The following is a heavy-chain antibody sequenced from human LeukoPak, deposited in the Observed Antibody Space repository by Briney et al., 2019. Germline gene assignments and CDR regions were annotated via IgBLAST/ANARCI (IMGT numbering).Heavy chain of an antibody. CDR3: ARESGITHAFDI. V-gene: IGHV3-48*03. D-gene: IGHD3-16*01. Sequence: GGSLRLSCAASGFMFSLCEMNWVRQAPGKGLEWVSYITSSGSTIYYADSVKGRFTISRDNAKHSLYLQMNSLRAEDTAVYYCARESGITHAFDIWGQGTKVTVSS. J-gene: IGHJ3*02. CDR2: ITSSGSTI. CDR1: GFMFSLCE.